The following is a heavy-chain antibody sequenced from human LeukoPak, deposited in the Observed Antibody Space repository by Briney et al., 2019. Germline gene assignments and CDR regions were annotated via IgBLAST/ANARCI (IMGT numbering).Heavy chain of an antibody. D-gene: IGHD1-1*01. CDR2: IYSGGTT. Sequence: GGSLRLSCAATGVTVSSNYMSWVRQAPGKGLEWVSVIYSGGTTYYADSVKGRFTISRDNSKNTLYLQMNSLRAEDTAVYYCARTTTFAPHFDYWGQGTLVTVSS. CDR1: GVTVSSNY. V-gene: IGHV3-66*01. J-gene: IGHJ4*02. CDR3: ARTTTFAPHFDY.